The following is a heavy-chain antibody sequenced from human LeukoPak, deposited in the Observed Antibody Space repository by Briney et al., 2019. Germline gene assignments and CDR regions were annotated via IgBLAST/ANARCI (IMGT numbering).Heavy chain of an antibody. CDR3: ARWRLRSGDAFDI. D-gene: IGHD3-10*01. CDR2: ISGSGGST. V-gene: IGHV3-23*01. CDR1: GFTFSSYA. J-gene: IGHJ3*02. Sequence: GGSLRLSCAASGFTFSSYAMSWVRQAPGKGLEWVSAISGSGGSTYYADSVKGRFTISRDNSRNTLYLQMNSLRAEDTAVYYCARWRLRSGDAFDIWGQGTMVTVSS.